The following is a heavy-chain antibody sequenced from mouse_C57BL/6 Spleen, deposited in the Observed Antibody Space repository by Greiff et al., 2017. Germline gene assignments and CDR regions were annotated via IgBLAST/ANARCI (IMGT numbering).Heavy chain of an antibody. J-gene: IGHJ2*01. Sequence: VQLQQSGPELVKPGASVKISCKASGYAFSSSWMNWVKQRPGKGLEWIGRIYPGDGDTNYNGKFTGKATLTADKSSSTAYMQLSSLTSEDSAVYFCAREMRGHYFDYWGQGTTLTVSS. CDR1: GYAFSSSW. V-gene: IGHV1-82*01. CDR2: IYPGDGDT. CDR3: AREMRGHYFDY.